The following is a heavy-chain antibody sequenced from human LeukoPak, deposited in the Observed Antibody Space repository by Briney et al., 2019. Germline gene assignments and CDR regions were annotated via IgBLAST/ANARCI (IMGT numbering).Heavy chain of an antibody. J-gene: IGHJ4*02. V-gene: IGHV4-59*08. CDR3: ARLPSREYQLAFHC. CDR2: ISYSGNT. D-gene: IGHD2-2*01. CDR1: GGSISVYY. Sequence: PSETLSLTCTVSGGSISVYYWSWIRQPPGKGLEWIGYISYSGNTNYNPSLKSRVTISVDTSKNQFSLKLNSVIAADTAVYYCARLPSREYQLAFHCWGQGTLVTVSS.